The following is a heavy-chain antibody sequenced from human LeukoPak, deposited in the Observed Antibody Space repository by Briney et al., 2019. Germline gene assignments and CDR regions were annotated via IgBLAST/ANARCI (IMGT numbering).Heavy chain of an antibody. J-gene: IGHJ4*02. D-gene: IGHD1-26*01. CDR2: IFPGDSDT. V-gene: IGHV5-51*01. Sequence: GESLKISCKGSGYNFSIYWIGWVRQMPGKGLEWMGIIFPGDSDTRYSPSFQGQVTMSADKSTSTAYLQWSSLKASDTAIYFCARSYGGNFYDYWGQGTLVTVSS. CDR1: GYNFSIYW. CDR3: ARSYGGNFYDY.